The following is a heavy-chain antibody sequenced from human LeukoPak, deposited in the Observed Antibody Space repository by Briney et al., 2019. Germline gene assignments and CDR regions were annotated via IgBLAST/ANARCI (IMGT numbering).Heavy chain of an antibody. Sequence: ETSETLSLTCTVSGGSISSYYWSWVRQPPGKGLEWIGYIYYSGSTNYNPSLKSRVTISVDTSKNQFSLKLSSVTAADTAVYYCARQTGSGLFSLPGGQGTLVTVSS. J-gene: IGHJ4*02. V-gene: IGHV4-59*08. CDR1: GGSISSYY. CDR2: IYYSGST. CDR3: ARQTGSGLFSLP. D-gene: IGHD3-10*01.